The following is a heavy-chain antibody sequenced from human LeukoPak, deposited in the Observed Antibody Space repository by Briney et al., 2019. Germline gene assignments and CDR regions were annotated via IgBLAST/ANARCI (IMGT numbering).Heavy chain of an antibody. Sequence: PGGSLRLSCAASGFTFSSYAMSWVRQAPGTGLEWVSAISGSGASTNYADSVKGRFTISRDNSKNTLYLQMNSLRADDTAVYYCAAVAVYRPLDYWGQGTLGTVSS. J-gene: IGHJ4*02. V-gene: IGHV3-23*01. CDR1: GFTFSSYA. CDR3: AAVAVYRPLDY. CDR2: ISGSGAST. D-gene: IGHD6-19*01.